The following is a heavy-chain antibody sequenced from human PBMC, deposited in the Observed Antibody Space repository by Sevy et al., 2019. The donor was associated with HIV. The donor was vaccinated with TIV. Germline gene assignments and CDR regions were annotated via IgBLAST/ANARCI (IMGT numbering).Heavy chain of an antibody. J-gene: IGHJ6*02. D-gene: IGHD5-12*01. CDR3: ARSGGYSDYGMDG. CDR1: GFTFSSYD. Sequence: GGSLRLSCVASGFTFSSYDMHWVRQVTGKGLEWVSGVGPAGDPFYPGSVKGRFTISRENAKNSFYLQMNSLRAGDTAVYYCARSGGYSDYGMDGWGQWTTVTVSS. CDR2: VGPAGDP. V-gene: IGHV3-13*05.